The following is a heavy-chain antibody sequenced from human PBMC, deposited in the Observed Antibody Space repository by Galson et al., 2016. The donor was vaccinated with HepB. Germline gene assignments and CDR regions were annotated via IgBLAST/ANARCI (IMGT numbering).Heavy chain of an antibody. J-gene: IGHJ5*02. CDR1: GGSIINNRW. D-gene: IGHD1-26*01. V-gene: IGHV4-4*02. CDR2: VFHTGDT. Sequence: SETLSLTCTVSGGSIINNRWWTWVRQPPGKGLEWIGEVFHTGDTLYNPSLKSRVTISVDKSMGQFFLNLNSVSAADTAVYYCAKGERALGFDPWGQGTLVTVSS. CDR3: AKGERALGFDP.